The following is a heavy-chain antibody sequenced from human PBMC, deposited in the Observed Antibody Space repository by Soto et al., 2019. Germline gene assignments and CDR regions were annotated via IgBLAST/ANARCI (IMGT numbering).Heavy chain of an antibody. Sequence: GESLKISCNGSGYSFTSYWIGWVRQMPGKGLEWMGIIYPGDSDTRYSPSFQGQVTISADKSISTAYLQWSSLKASDTAMYYCARLSPTVTTGPVNYYYYYGMDVWGQGTTVTVSS. V-gene: IGHV5-51*01. J-gene: IGHJ6*02. CDR3: ARLSPTVTTGPVNYYYYYGMDV. CDR2: IYPGDSDT. CDR1: GYSFTSYW. D-gene: IGHD4-4*01.